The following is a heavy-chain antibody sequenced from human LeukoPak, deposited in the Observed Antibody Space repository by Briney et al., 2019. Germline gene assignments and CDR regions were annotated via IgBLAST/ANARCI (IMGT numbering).Heavy chain of an antibody. Sequence: SVKVSCKASGGTFSSYAISWVRQAPGQGLEWMGGIIPIFGTANYAQKFQGRVTITADESTSTAYMELSSLRSEDTAVYYCARGTVRVVELNDAFDIWGQGTMVTVSS. J-gene: IGHJ3*02. CDR1: GGTFSSYA. V-gene: IGHV1-69*13. CDR3: ARGTVRVVELNDAFDI. CDR2: IIPIFGTA. D-gene: IGHD3-3*01.